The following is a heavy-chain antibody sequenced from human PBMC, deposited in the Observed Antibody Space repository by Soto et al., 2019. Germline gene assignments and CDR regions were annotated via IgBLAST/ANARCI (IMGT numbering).Heavy chain of an antibody. V-gene: IGHV3-30-3*01. CDR2: ISYDGSNK. CDR3: ARDYFPQTLGSGWYH. J-gene: IGHJ5*02. CDR1: GFTFSSYA. D-gene: IGHD6-19*01. Sequence: QVQLVESGGGVVQPGRSLRLSCAASGFTFSSYAMHWVRKAPGKGLEWVAVISYDGSNKYYADSVKGRFTISRDNSKNTLYLQMNSLRAEDTAVYYCARDYFPQTLGSGWYHWGQGTLVTVSS.